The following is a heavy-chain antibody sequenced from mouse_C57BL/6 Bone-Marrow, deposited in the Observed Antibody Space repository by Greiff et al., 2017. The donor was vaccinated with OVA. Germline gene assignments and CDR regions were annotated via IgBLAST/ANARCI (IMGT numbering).Heavy chain of an antibody. D-gene: IGHD2-12*01. J-gene: IGHJ4*01. CDR2: IDPETGGT. Sequence: ESGAELVRPGASVTLSCKASGYTFTDYEMHWVKQTPVHGLEWIGAIDPETGGTAYNQKFKGKAILTADKSSSTAYMELRSLTSEDSAVYYCTREGDYSHYYAMDYWGQGTSVTVSS. V-gene: IGHV1-15*01. CDR1: GYTFTDYE. CDR3: TREGDYSHYYAMDY.